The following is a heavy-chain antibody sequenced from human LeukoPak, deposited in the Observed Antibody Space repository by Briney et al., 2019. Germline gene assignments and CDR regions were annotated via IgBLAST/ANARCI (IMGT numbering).Heavy chain of an antibody. CDR3: ARGTLAEESDFDY. CDR1: GFTFSIYS. D-gene: IGHD3-10*01. V-gene: IGHV3-48*04. Sequence: GVSLRLSCAASGFTFSIYSMKWVRQAPGKGLEWVSYISSSSSTIYYADTVKGRFTISRDNANNSLYLQMSSLRAEDTAVYYCARGTLAEESDFDYWGQGTLVTVSS. CDR2: ISSSSSTI. J-gene: IGHJ4*02.